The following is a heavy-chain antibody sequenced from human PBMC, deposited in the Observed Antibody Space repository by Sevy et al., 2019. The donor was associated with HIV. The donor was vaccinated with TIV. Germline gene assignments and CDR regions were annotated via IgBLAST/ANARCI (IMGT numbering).Heavy chain of an antibody. CDR3: AGIFGDLFDY. CDR1: GFTFSSYA. V-gene: IGHV3-23*01. Sequence: GGSLRLSCPASGFTFSSYAMSWVRQAPGKGLEWVSDISGSGGSTYYAYSVKGLFTISRDNYKYTLYLQMNGLRAEDTAVYYCAGIFGDLFDYWGQGTLVTVSS. CDR2: ISGSGGST. D-gene: IGHD3-3*01. J-gene: IGHJ4*02.